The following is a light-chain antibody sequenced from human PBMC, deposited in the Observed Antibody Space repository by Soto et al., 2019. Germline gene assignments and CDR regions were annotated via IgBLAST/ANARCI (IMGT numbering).Light chain of an antibody. V-gene: IGKV3-20*01. CDR2: GTS. J-gene: IGKJ2*01. Sequence: EMVLTQSPGTLSLSPGARATLSCRASQSVSSNYLAWYQQKPGQAPRLLIYGTSTRATGIPDRFSGSGSGTDFTLSISRLEPEDFAVYYCQQYGNSIYTFGQGTKLEI. CDR1: QSVSSNY. CDR3: QQYGNSIYT.